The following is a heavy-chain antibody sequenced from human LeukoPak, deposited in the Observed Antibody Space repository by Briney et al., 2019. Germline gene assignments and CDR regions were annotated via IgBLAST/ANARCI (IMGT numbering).Heavy chain of an antibody. CDR3: ARGMSMVRRVIGD. CDR2: IYYSGST. CDR1: GGSISSGDYY. D-gene: IGHD3-10*01. V-gene: IGHV4-30-4*01. Sequence: PSQTLSLTCTVSGGSISSGDYYWSWIRQPPGKGLEWIGYIYYSGSTYYNPSLKSRVTISVDTSKNQFSLKLSSVTAADTAVYYCARGMSMVRRVIGDWGQGTLVTVSS. J-gene: IGHJ4*02.